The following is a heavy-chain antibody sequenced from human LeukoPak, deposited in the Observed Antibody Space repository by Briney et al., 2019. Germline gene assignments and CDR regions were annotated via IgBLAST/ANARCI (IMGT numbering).Heavy chain of an antibody. Sequence: SQTLSLTCAISGDSVSSNSVAWNGIRQSPSRGLEWLGRTFYRSQWYNDFAISVKGRISINPDTSKNQFSLQVNSVTPEDTAVYYCARDSYCSAYSCIFDYWGQGTLVTVSS. D-gene: IGHD2-15*01. CDR2: TFYRSQWYN. V-gene: IGHV6-1*01. J-gene: IGHJ4*02. CDR3: ARDSYCSAYSCIFDY. CDR1: GDSVSSNSVA.